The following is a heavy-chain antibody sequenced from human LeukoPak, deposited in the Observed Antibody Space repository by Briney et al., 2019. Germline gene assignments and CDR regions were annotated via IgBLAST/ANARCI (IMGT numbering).Heavy chain of an antibody. CDR3: ARAVNTYYGSGSYYFDY. Sequence: SETLSLTCTVSGGSISSSDYYWSWIRQHPGKGLEWIGYIYYSGRTYYNPSLKSRVTISVDTSKNQFFLRLSSVTAADTAVYYCARAVNTYYGSGSYYFDYWGQGTLVTISS. D-gene: IGHD3-10*01. V-gene: IGHV4-31*03. J-gene: IGHJ4*02. CDR2: IYYSGRT. CDR1: GGSISSSDYY.